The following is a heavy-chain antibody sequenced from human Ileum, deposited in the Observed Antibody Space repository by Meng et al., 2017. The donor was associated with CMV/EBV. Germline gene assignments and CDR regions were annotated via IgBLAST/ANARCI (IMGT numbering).Heavy chain of an antibody. CDR2: ISYAGTNI. Sequence: GGFLRLSCVASGFTFGTYAMHWVRQAPGKGLEWVAVISYAGTNIKYSDSVQGRFSISRDNSKNTVYLQLNSLRVDDTAVYYCARTQGNSDSPRAYFDSWGQGTLVTVSS. D-gene: IGHD3-3*01. CDR3: ARTQGNSDSPRAYFDS. CDR1: GFTFGTYA. J-gene: IGHJ4*02. V-gene: IGHV3-30*14.